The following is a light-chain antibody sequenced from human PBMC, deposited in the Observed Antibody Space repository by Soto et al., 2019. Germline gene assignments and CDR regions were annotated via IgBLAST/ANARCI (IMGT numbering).Light chain of an antibody. Sequence: IVLTQSPGTLSLSPGGRATLSCRASPSVRSTYLAWYQHKPGQAPRILIYDVSTRATDIPDRFSGSGSGTDFTLTISRLEPEDFAVYYCQQYGNLPTFGQGTRLEI. CDR1: PSVRSTY. CDR2: DVS. J-gene: IGKJ5*01. CDR3: QQYGNLPT. V-gene: IGKV3-20*01.